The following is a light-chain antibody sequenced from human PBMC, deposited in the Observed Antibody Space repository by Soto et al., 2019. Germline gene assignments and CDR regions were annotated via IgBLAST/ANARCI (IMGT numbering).Light chain of an antibody. J-gene: IGKJ1*01. CDR2: GAS. V-gene: IGKV3-20*01. CDR3: QQYGGSPRT. Sequence: EIVMTQSPATVSLSPGERSTLSFRASQSVSSNLAWYQQKPGQAPRLLIYGASSRATGIPDRFSGSGSGTDFTLTISRLEPEDFAVYYCQQYGGSPRTFGQGTKVDIK. CDR1: QSVSSN.